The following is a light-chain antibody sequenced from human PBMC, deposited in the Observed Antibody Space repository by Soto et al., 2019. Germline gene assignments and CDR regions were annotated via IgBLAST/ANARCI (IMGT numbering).Light chain of an antibody. CDR3: GSYADSNNYV. CDR2: EVS. J-gene: IGLJ1*01. Sequence: QSVLTQPPSASGSPGQSVTISCTGTSSDVGGYNYVSWYQQYPGKAPKIMIYEVSKRPSGVPDRFSGPKSGNTASLTVSGLQAEDEADYYCGSYADSNNYVFGTGTKVTVL. V-gene: IGLV2-8*01. CDR1: SSDVGGYNY.